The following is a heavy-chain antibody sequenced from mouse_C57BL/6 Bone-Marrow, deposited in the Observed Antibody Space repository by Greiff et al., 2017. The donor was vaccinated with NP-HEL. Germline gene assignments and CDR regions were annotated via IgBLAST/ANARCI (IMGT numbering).Heavy chain of an antibody. CDR1: GFNIKDDY. CDR2: IDPENGDT. J-gene: IGHJ2*01. Sequence: VQLKQSGAELVRPGDSVKLSCTASGFNIKDDYMHWVKQRPEQGLEWIGWIDPENGDTEYASKFQGKATITADTSSNTAYLQLSSLTSEDTAVYYCTTSYYGKGWGQGTTLTVSS. V-gene: IGHV14-4*01. D-gene: IGHD1-1*01. CDR3: TTSYYGKG.